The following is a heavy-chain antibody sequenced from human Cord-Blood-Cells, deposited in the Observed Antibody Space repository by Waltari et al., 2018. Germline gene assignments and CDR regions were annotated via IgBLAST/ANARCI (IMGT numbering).Heavy chain of an antibody. CDR2: IIPIYGTA. D-gene: IGHD6-13*01. J-gene: IGHJ2*01. CDR1: GGTFSSYA. CDR3: ASVSRWGSSWSGWYFDL. Sequence: QVQLVQSGAEVKKPGSSVKVSCKASGGTFSSYAISWVRQAPGQGLEWMGGIIPIYGTANYAQKFQGRAPITADDSPSTDCMELSSLRSEGTAVYYCASVSRWGSSWSGWYFDLWGRGTLVTVSS. V-gene: IGHV1-69*01.